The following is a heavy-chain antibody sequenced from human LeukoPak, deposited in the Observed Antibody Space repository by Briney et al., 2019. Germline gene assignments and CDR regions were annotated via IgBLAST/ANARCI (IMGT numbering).Heavy chain of an antibody. D-gene: IGHD6-19*01. CDR3: ARVRSGWYEDY. CDR1: GFTFSSYG. V-gene: IGHV3-23*01. CDR2: ISGSGGST. Sequence: GGTLRLSCAASGFTFSSYGMSWVRQAPGKGLEWVSAISGSGGSTYYADSVKGRFTISRDNSKNTLYLQINSLRAEDTAVYYCARVRSGWYEDYWGQGTLVTVSS. J-gene: IGHJ4*02.